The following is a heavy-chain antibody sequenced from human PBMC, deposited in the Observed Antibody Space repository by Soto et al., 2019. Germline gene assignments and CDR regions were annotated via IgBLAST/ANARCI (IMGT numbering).Heavy chain of an antibody. J-gene: IGHJ5*02. CDR3: ASGGSSNWFDP. V-gene: IGHV4-30-4*01. D-gene: IGHD1-26*01. CDR2: IYYTGSA. Sequence: SETLSLTCTVSSGSISSADYYWSWIRQPPGKGLGWIGYIYYTGSAYYNPSLKSRVTMSVDTSKNQFSLKVTSVTAADTAVYYCASGGSSNWFDPWGQGTLVTVSS. CDR1: SGSISSADYY.